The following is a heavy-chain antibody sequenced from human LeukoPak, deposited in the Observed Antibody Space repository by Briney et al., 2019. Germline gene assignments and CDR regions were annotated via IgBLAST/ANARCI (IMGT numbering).Heavy chain of an antibody. CDR3: AELGITMIGGV. CDR2: ISSSGSTK. J-gene: IGHJ6*04. V-gene: IGHV3-48*03. D-gene: IGHD3-10*02. CDR1: GFTFSSYE. Sequence: GGSLRLSCAASGFTFSSYEMNWVRQAPGRGLEWVSHISSSGSTKYYADSMKGRFTISRDNAKNSLYLQMNSLRAEDTAVYYCAELGITMIGGVWGKGTTVTISS.